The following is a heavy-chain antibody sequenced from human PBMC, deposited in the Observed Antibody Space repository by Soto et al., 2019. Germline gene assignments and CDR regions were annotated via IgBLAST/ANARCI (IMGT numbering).Heavy chain of an antibody. D-gene: IGHD2-21*02. CDR1: VGSLGSLP. V-gene: IGHV1-69*01. CDR3: ARDTAVASD. CDR2: LIHLLRTP. Sequence: QGQLEQAGAEVKKPGSSVKVSCKSSVGSLGSLPVSWVRQAPGQGLEWMGVLIHLLRTPNFAPKFQDRMTINADASMELSSLTSDDTAVYYCARDTAVASDGGPGTLVIVSS. J-gene: IGHJ4*02.